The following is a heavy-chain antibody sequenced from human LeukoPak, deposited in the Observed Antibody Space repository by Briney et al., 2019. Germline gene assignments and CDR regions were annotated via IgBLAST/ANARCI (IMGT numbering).Heavy chain of an antibody. CDR1: GGSISTYY. CDR3: ARPNPGFYDILTGYYEGGDAFDI. D-gene: IGHD3-9*01. V-gene: IGHV4-59*01. CDR2: IYYSGST. J-gene: IGHJ3*02. Sequence: SETLSLTCTVSGGSISTYYWSWIRQPPGKGLEWIGYIYYSGSTNYNPSLKSRVTISVDTSKNQFSLKLSSVTAADTAVYYCARPNPGFYDILTGYYEGGDAFDIWGHGTMVTVSS.